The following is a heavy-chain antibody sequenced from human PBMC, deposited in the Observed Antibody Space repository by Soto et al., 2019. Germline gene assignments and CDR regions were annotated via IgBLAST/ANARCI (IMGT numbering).Heavy chain of an antibody. CDR2: IYYSGST. CDR1: GGSISSGDYY. D-gene: IGHD3-3*01. V-gene: IGHV4-30-4*01. J-gene: IGHJ6*02. Sequence: TSETLSLTCTVSGGSISSGDYYWSWIRQPPGKGLEWIGYIYYSGSTYYNPSLKSRVTISVDTSKNQFSLKLSSVTAADTAVYYCARVGSNYDFWSGYYSYGMDVWGQGTTVTVSS. CDR3: ARVGSNYDFWSGYYSYGMDV.